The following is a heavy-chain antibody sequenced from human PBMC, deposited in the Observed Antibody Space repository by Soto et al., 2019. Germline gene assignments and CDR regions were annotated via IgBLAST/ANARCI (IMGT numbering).Heavy chain of an antibody. CDR1: GFTFSSYG. J-gene: IGHJ4*02. CDR2: IRGSGGST. V-gene: IGHV3-23*01. CDR3: AKDRYSSSSEFDY. D-gene: IGHD6-6*01. Sequence: GGSLRLSCAASGFTFSSYGMSWVRQAPGKGLEWVSVIRGSGGSTNYADSVKGRFTISRDNSKNTLYLQMNGLRAEDTAVYYCAKDRYSSSSEFDYWGQGTLVTVSS.